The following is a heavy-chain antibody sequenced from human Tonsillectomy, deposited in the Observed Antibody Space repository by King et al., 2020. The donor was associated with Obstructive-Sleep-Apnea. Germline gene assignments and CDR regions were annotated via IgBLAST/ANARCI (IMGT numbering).Heavy chain of an antibody. V-gene: IGHV1-8*01. Sequence: QLVQSGAEVKKPGASVKVSCKASGYSFTSYEINWVRQATGQGLEWMGWTNVNTGNAGYARKLQGRVTMTSDTSTTTAYMELTSLKHEDTAVYYCARGFDNGDNGDTPRGLGWFDSWGQGTLVTVSS. D-gene: IGHD5-24*01. CDR1: GYSFTSYE. CDR2: TNVNTGNA. CDR3: ARGFDNGDNGDTPRGLGWFDS. J-gene: IGHJ5*01.